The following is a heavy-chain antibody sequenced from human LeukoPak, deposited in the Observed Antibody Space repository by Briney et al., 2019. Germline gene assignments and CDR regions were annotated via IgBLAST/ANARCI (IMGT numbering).Heavy chain of an antibody. V-gene: IGHV4-61*08. CDR1: GGSISSGDYY. CDR3: ARDYGPGDWFDP. CDR2: IYYSGST. D-gene: IGHD3-16*01. Sequence: PSETLSLTCTVSGGSISSGDYYWSWIRQPPGKGLEWIGYIYYSGSTNYNPSLKSRVTISVDTSKNQSSLKLSSVTAADTAVYYCARDYGPGDWFDPWGQGTLVTVSS. J-gene: IGHJ5*02.